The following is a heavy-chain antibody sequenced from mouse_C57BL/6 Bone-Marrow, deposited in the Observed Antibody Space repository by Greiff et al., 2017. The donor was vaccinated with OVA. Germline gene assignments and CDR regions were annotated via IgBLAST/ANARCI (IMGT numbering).Heavy chain of an antibody. CDR2: ISYDGSN. J-gene: IGHJ4*01. CDR3: AREGTMIRDYYYAMDY. D-gene: IGHD2-4*01. V-gene: IGHV3-6*01. Sequence: EVQRVESGPGLVKPSQSLSLTCSVTGYSITSGYYWNWIRQFPGNKLEWMGYISYDGSNNYNPSLKNRISITRDTSKNQFFLKLNSVTTEDTATYYCAREGTMIRDYYYAMDYWGQGTSVTVSS. CDR1: GYSITSGYY.